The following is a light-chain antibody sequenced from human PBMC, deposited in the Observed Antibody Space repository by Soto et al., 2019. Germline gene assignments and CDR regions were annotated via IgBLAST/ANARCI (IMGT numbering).Light chain of an antibody. CDR2: LNRDGSH. Sequence: QLVLTQSPSASASLGASVKLTCTLSSGHNDYAIAWHQQQPEKGPRLLMKLNRDGSHSKGAGIPDRFSGSSSGAERLLTISGLQSEDEAHSYCQTWGSAIQDVVFGGGTQRPVL. CDR1: SGHNDYA. CDR3: QTWGSAIQDVV. V-gene: IGLV4-69*01. J-gene: IGLJ2*01.